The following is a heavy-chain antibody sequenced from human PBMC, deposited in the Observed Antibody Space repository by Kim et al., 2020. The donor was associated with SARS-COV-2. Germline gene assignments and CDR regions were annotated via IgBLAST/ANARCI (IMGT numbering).Heavy chain of an antibody. CDR2: VNGSGAHT. D-gene: IGHD3-22*01. Sequence: GGSLRLSCIASGFTFSDYYMTWIRQAPGKGLEWISYVNGSGAHTNYADSVKGRFTISRDNAKNSLYLQMNILTAEDTALYYCARRGTTSCPKSGYCCHN. V-gene: IGHV3-11*03. J-gene: IGHJ5*01. CDR3: ARRGTTSCPKSGYCCHN. CDR1: GFTFSDYY.